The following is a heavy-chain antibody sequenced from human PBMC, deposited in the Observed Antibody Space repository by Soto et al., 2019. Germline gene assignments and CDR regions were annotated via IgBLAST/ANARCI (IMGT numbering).Heavy chain of an antibody. Sequence: GGPLRLSWAAWGFTFIRYGIHWVRQAPGKGLEWVAVISYDGSNKYYADSVKGRFTISRDNSKNTLYLQMNSLRAEDTAVYYCAKDRLEAMVLNYNGMDVWGLRTTVTVS. V-gene: IGHV3-30*18. CDR2: ISYDGSNK. J-gene: IGHJ6*02. CDR3: AKDRLEAMVLNYNGMDV. D-gene: IGHD5-18*01. CDR1: GFTFIRYG.